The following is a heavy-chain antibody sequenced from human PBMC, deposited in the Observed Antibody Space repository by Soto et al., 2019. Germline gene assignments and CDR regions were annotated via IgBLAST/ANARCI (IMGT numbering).Heavy chain of an antibody. CDR2: INGDGTT. J-gene: IGHJ4*02. D-gene: IGHD6-25*01. CDR3: GRGSGPRGRPY. V-gene: IGHV3-74*01. Sequence: PGGSLRLSCAASGFIFNNYWMHRVRQAPGQGLVWVARINGDGTTTYVDSVKGRFTISRDNAKNMVYLQMNSLRAEDTAMYYCGRGSGPRGRPYWGQGISVTVSS. CDR1: GFIFNNYW.